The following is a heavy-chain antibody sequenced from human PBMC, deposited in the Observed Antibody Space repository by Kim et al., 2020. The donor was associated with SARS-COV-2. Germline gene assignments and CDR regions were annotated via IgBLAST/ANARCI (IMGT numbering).Heavy chain of an antibody. CDR3: ARGLSGYNPFDY. V-gene: IGHV1-18*01. Sequence: ASVKVSCKASGYTFTSYGIRWVRQAPGQGLEGMGWISAYNGNTKYAQKLQGRVTMTTNTSTSTDYMELRSLRSDDTAVYYCARGLSGYNPFDYWGQGTLVTVSS. CDR2: ISAYNGNT. CDR1: GYTFTSYG. J-gene: IGHJ4*02. D-gene: IGHD5-12*01.